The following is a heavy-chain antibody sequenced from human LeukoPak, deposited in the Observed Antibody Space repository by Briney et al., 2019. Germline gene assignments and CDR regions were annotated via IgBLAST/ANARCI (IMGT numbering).Heavy chain of an antibody. CDR1: GGSISSGGYS. V-gene: IGHV4-30-2*01. Sequence: PSETLSLTCTVSGGSISSGGYSWSWIRQPPGKGLEWIGYIYHSGSTYYNPSLKSRVTISVDRSKNQFSLKLSSVTAADTAVYYCALARLRGAFDIWGQGTMVTVSS. CDR2: IYHSGST. D-gene: IGHD5/OR15-5a*01. J-gene: IGHJ3*02. CDR3: ALARLRGAFDI.